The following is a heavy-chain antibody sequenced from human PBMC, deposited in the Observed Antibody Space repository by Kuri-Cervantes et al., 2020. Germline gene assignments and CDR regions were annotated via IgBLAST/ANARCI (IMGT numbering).Heavy chain of an antibody. J-gene: IGHJ6*02. CDR2: ISSSGSTI. D-gene: IGHD3-16*01. Sequence: GESLKISCAASGFTFSDYYMSWIRQAPGKGLEWVSYISSSGSTIYYADSVKGRFTISRDNAKNSLYLQMNSLRVEDTAVFYCARVGDLRYPGWLNYNYGMDVWGQGTTVTVSS. V-gene: IGHV3-11*04. CDR3: ARVGDLRYPGWLNYNYGMDV. CDR1: GFTFSDYY.